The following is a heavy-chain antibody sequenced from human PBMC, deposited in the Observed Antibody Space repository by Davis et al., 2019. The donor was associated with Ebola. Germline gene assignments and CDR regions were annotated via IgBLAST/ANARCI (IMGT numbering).Heavy chain of an antibody. CDR1: GYTFTSYY. V-gene: IGHV1-46*01. CDR2: INPSGGST. D-gene: IGHD3-10*01. J-gene: IGHJ6*02. Sequence: ASVKVSCKASGYTFTSYYMHWVRQAPGQGLEWMGIINPSGGSTSYAQKFQGRVTMTRDTSTSTVYMELSSLRSEDTAVYYCARDGYYGSGSRPYYYYGMDVWGQGTTVTVSS. CDR3: ARDGYYGSGSRPYYYYGMDV.